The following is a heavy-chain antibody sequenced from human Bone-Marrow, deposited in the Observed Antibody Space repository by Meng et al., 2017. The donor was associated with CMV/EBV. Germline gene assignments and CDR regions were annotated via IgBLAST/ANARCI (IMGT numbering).Heavy chain of an antibody. J-gene: IGHJ4*02. CDR1: GFTFSDHY. CDR2: TRNKANSYTT. V-gene: IGHV3-72*01. D-gene: IGHD3-3*01. CDR3: ARVRFWSGYRNYFDY. Sequence: GGSLRLSCAASGFTFSDHYMDWVRQAPGKGLEWVGRTRNKANSYTTEYAASVKGRFTISRDDSKNSLYLQMNSLRAEDTAVYYCARVRFWSGYRNYFDYWGQGTLVTVSS.